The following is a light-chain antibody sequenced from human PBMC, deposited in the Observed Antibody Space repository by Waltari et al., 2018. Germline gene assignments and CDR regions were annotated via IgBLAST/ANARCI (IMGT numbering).Light chain of an antibody. CDR3: RKDLNYPWT. Sequence: AVQMTHSPSSLSASVGDRLTVTCRASPAVRSDLGCYQQKTGKPPKLLIYDASTFQSGVPSRFSGSESGTDFNLTSSSLQPEDFATYYCRKDLNYPWTFGAGTKVDIK. CDR2: DAS. J-gene: IGKJ1*01. V-gene: IGKV1-6*01. CDR1: PAVRSD.